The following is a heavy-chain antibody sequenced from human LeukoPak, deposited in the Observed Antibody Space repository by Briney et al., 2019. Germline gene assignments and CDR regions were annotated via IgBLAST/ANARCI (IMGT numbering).Heavy chain of an antibody. CDR2: ISGSGGST. CDR3: AKETYSSGWYPYFDY. D-gene: IGHD6-19*01. CDR1: GFTFSSYA. V-gene: IGHV3-23*01. Sequence: GSLRLSCVASGFTFSSYAMSWVRHAPGKGLEWVSGISGSGGSTYYADSVKGRFTISRDNSKNTLFLQMNSLRAEDTAVYYCAKETYSSGWYPYFDYWGQGTLVTVSS. J-gene: IGHJ4*02.